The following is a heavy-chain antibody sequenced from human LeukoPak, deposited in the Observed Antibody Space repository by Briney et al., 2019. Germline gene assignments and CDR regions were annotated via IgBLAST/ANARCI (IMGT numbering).Heavy chain of an antibody. CDR3: AKERGHSKPFDY. CDR2: ISDSGDAT. CDR1: GFIFSYYG. V-gene: IGHV3-23*01. Sequence: GGSLRLSCEVSGFIFSYYGMNWVRQAPGKGLEWGSAISDSGDATYYADSVKGRFPISRDNSKSPLYLQMNNLRAEDTALYYCAKERGHSKPFDYWGQGTLVTVSS. D-gene: IGHD4-23*01. J-gene: IGHJ4*02.